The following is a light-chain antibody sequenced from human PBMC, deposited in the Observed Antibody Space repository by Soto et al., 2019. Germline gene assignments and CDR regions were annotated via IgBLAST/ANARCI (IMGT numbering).Light chain of an antibody. J-gene: IGLJ3*02. CDR2: GNS. CDR1: SSNIGAGYD. V-gene: IGLV1-40*01. CDR3: QSYDSRLSGWV. Sequence: QAVVTQPPSVSGAPGQRVTISCTGSSSNIGAGYDVHWYQQLPGTAPKLLIYGNSNRPSGVPDRFSGSKSGTSASLAITGLRDEDEADYYCQSYDSRLSGWVFVGGTKLAVL.